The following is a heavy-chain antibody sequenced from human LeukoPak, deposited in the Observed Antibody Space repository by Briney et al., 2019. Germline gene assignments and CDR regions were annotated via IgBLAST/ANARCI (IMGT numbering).Heavy chain of an antibody. V-gene: IGHV4-31*03. CDR2: IYHTGST. D-gene: IGHD5-12*01. Sequence: SQTLSLTCTVSGGSINSGDYYWSWIRQHPGKGLEWIGYIYHTGSTYYNPSLRSRLTLSVDTSKNQFSLKLSSVTAAYTAVYFCARDPSGYGPFDHWGQGTLVTVSS. CDR3: ARDPSGYGPFDH. CDR1: GGSINSGDYY. J-gene: IGHJ4*02.